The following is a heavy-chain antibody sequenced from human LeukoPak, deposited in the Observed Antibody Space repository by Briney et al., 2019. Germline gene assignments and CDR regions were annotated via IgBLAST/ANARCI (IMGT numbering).Heavy chain of an antibody. J-gene: IGHJ5*02. V-gene: IGHV1-2*02. Sequence: ASVKVSCKASGYTFTGYYMHWVRQAPGQGLEWMGWINPNSGGTNYAQKFQGRFTMTRDTSISTAYMELSRLRSDDTAVYYCARRYDFWSGYNNWFDPWGQGTLVTVSS. CDR3: ARRYDFWSGYNNWFDP. D-gene: IGHD3-3*01. CDR1: GYTFTGYY. CDR2: INPNSGGT.